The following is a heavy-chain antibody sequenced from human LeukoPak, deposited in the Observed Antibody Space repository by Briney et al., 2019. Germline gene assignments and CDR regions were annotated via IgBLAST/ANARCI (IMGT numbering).Heavy chain of an antibody. J-gene: IGHJ3*02. CDR2: ISGSGGST. Sequence: GGSLRLSCAASGFTFSSYAMSWARQAPGKGLEWVSAISGSGGSTYYADSVKGRFTISRDNSKNTLYLQMNSLRAEDTAVYYCARPPFSTTIQFDIWGQGTMVTVSS. CDR1: GFTFSSYA. CDR3: ARPPFSTTIQFDI. D-gene: IGHD5-18*01. V-gene: IGHV3-23*01.